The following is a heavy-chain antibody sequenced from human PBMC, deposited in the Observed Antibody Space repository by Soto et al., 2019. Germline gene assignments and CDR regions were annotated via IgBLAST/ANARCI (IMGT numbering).Heavy chain of an antibody. J-gene: IGHJ4*02. Sequence: SETLCVTCTVSGGSISSYYWSWIRQPPGKGLEWIGFIYNSGSTNYNPSLKSRVTISMDTSRNQFSLILSSVTAADTAVYYCARAPYGSGTKPYYFDYWGQGTLVTVSS. D-gene: IGHD3-10*01. CDR3: ARAPYGSGTKPYYFDY. CDR2: IYNSGST. V-gene: IGHV4-59*01. CDR1: GGSISSYY.